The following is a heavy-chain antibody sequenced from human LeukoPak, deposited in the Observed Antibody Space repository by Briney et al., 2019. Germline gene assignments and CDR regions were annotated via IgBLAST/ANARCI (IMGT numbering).Heavy chain of an antibody. CDR3: ARKDFNCSSTSCYDY. CDR2: INHSGNT. V-gene: IGHV4-34*01. Sequence: SETLSLTCAVCGGSFSGYYWSWIRQPPGKGLEWIGEINHSGNTNYNPSLKSRVTTSVDTSKNQFSLKLSSVTAADTAIYYCARKDFNCSSTSCYDYWGQGTLVTVSS. D-gene: IGHD2-2*01. J-gene: IGHJ4*02. CDR1: GGSFSGYY.